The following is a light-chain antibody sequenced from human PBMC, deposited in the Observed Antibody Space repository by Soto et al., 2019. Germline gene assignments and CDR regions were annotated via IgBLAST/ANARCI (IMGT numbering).Light chain of an antibody. CDR1: QDISNY. Sequence: DIQMTQSPSSLSASVGDSVTITCQASQDISNYLNWYQQKPGKAPKLLIYDASNLETGVPSRFSGSGSGTDFTFTISSLQPEDIAAYYWQQYDNLLFTFGPGPKVDIK. CDR3: QQYDNLLFT. V-gene: IGKV1-33*01. CDR2: DAS. J-gene: IGKJ3*01.